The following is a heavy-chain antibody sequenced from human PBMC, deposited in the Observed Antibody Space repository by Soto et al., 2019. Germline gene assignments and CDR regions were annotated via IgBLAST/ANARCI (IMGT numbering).Heavy chain of an antibody. CDR3: AKYDFLSGYFAY. CDR2: IYYSVNT. Sequence: QVQLQESGPGLVKPSETLSLTCSISGDSISHYYWSWIRQPPGKGLEWIGHIYYSVNTNYNPSLRSRVTRSVDTSKSQVSLKLSSVTAADTATYYCAKYDFLSGYFAYWGQGTLVIVSS. CDR1: GDSISHYY. J-gene: IGHJ4*02. D-gene: IGHD3-3*01. V-gene: IGHV4-59*01.